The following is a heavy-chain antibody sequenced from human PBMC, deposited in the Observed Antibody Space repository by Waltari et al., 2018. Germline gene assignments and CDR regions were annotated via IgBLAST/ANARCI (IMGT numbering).Heavy chain of an antibody. D-gene: IGHD1-26*01. J-gene: IGHJ3*02. CDR1: GGTFSSYA. CDR3: ARDHHSRSLPDDAFDI. CDR2: IIPVLGIA. Sequence: QVQLVQSGAEVKKPGSSVKVSCKASGGTFSSYAISWVRQAPGQGLEWMGGIIPVLGIANYAQKFQGRVTITADESTSTAYMELSSLRSEDTAVYYCARDHHSRSLPDDAFDIWGQGTMVTVSS. V-gene: IGHV1-69*04.